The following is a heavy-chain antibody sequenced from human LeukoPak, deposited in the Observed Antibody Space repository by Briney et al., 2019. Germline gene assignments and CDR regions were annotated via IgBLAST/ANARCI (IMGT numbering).Heavy chain of an antibody. V-gene: IGHV1-8*02. J-gene: IGHJ3*02. D-gene: IGHD3-10*01. CDR1: GYTFTSYD. CDR2: MNPDSGNT. CDR3: AKNVWFGESSDAFDI. Sequence: ASVKVSCKASGYTFTSYDINWVRQATGQGLEWMGWMNPDSGNTGYAQKFQGRVTMTRDTSISTAYMELSRLRSDDTAVYYCAKNVWFGESSDAFDIWGQGTMVTVSS.